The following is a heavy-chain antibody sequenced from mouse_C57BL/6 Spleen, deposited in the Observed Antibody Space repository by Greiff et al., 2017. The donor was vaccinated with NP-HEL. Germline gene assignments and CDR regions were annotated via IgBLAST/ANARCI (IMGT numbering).Heavy chain of an antibody. D-gene: IGHD2-3*01. Sequence: VQLQQPGAELVRPGSSVKLSCKASGYTFTSYWMDWVKRRPGQGLEWIGNIYPSDSETHYNQKFKDKATLTVDKSSSTAYMQLSSLTSEDSAVYYCARGDGYYPNYAMDYWGQGTSVTVSS. J-gene: IGHJ4*01. CDR1: GYTFTSYW. V-gene: IGHV1-61*01. CDR2: IYPSDSET. CDR3: ARGDGYYPNYAMDY.